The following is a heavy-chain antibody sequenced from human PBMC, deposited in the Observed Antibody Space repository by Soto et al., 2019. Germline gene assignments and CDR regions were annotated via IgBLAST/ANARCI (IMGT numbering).Heavy chain of an antibody. V-gene: IGHV1-69*06. CDR2: IIPIFGTA. CDR1: GGTFSSYA. CDR3: ATSIAAPPSYFDY. D-gene: IGHD6-6*01. J-gene: IGHJ4*02. Sequence: ASVKVSCKASGGTFSSYAISWVRQAPGQGLEWMGGIIPIFGTANYAQKFQGRVTITADKSTSTAYMELSSLRSEDTAVYYCATSIAAPPSYFDYWGQGTLVTVSS.